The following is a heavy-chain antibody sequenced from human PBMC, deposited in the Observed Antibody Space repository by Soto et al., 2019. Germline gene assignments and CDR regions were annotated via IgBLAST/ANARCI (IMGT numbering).Heavy chain of an antibody. D-gene: IGHD3-10*01. J-gene: IGHJ4*02. CDR1: GFTFSGSA. CDR2: IRSKANSYAT. V-gene: IGHV3-73*02. CDR3: TRRTGSGSDGMHY. Sequence: EVQLVESGGGLVQPGGSLKLSCAASGFTFSGSAMHWVRQASGKGLEWVGRIRSKANSYATAYAASVKGRFTISRDDSKNTAYLQMNSLKTEDTAVYYCTRRTGSGSDGMHYWGQGTLVTVSS.